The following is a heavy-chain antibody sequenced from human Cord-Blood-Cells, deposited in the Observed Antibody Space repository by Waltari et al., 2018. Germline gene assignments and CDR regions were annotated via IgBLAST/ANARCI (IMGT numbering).Heavy chain of an antibody. V-gene: IGHV1-2*02. J-gene: IGHJ6*03. D-gene: IGHD5-18*01. CDR3: ATRGYSYLMDV. CDR1: GYTFTGYY. Sequence: QVQLVQSGAEVKKPGASVKVSCKASGYTFTGYYMHWVRQAPGQGLEWMGWINPNRGGTNYAQKFQGRVTMTRDTSISTAYMELSRLRSDDTAVYYCATRGYSYLMDVWGKGTTVTVSS. CDR2: INPNRGGT.